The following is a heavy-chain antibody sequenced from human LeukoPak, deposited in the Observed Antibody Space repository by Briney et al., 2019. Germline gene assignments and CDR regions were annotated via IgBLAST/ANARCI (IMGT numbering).Heavy chain of an antibody. CDR2: IYYSGST. D-gene: IGHD6-13*01. CDR3: ARVSAAGNGHYFDY. V-gene: IGHV4-30-4*01. J-gene: IGHJ4*02. CDR1: GGSISSGDYY. Sequence: PSETLSLTCTVSGGSISSGDYYWSWIRQPPGKGLEWIGYIYYSGSTYYNPSLKSRVTISVDTSKNQFSLKLSSVTAADTAVYYCARVSAAGNGHYFDYWGQGTLVTVSS.